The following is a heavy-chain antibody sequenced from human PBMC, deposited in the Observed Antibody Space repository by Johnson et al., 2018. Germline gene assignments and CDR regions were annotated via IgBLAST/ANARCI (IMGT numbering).Heavy chain of an antibody. CDR2: ISQDGRYK. D-gene: IGHD3-3*01. CDR1: ELTFSSYE. CDR3: ATGGSRRSGPPDV. J-gene: IGHJ6*04. Sequence: QVQLVQSGGGVVQPKRSLRLSCAASELTFSSYEMHWVRQAPGKGLEWMAVISQDGRYKYYADSVKGRITISRDNSKKTLYVQMNSLRPEDTAVYYCATGGSRRSGPPDVWGKGTTVTVSS. V-gene: IGHV3-30*03.